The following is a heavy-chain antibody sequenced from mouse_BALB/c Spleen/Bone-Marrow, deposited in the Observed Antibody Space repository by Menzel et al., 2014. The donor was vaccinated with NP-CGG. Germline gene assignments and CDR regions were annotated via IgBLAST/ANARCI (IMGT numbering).Heavy chain of an antibody. CDR3: ARYYNYYFDV. J-gene: IGHJ1*01. CDR2: INPSNGRA. Sequence: VQRVESGAELVKPGASVRLSCKTSGNTFTNYWMHWVKQRPGQGLEWIGDINPSNGRATYSEKFKSKATLTVDKSSSTAYMQLSSLTSEDSAVYYCARYYNYYFDVWGAGTTVTVSS. CDR1: GNTFTNYW. V-gene: IGHV1S81*02. D-gene: IGHD1-1*01.